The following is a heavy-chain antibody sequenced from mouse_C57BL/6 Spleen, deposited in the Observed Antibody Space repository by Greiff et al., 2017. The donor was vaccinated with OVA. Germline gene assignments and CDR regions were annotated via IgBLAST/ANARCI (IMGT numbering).Heavy chain of an antibody. D-gene: IGHD1-1*01. J-gene: IGHJ4*01. CDR1: GFTFSSYA. Sequence: EVQVVESGGGLVKPGGSLKLSCAASGFTFSSYAMSWVRQTPEKRLEWVATISDGGSYTYYPDNVKGRFTISRDNAKNNLYLQMSHLKSEDTAMYYCARGAYGNAMDYWGQGTSVTVSS. CDR2: ISDGGSYT. CDR3: ARGAYGNAMDY. V-gene: IGHV5-4*01.